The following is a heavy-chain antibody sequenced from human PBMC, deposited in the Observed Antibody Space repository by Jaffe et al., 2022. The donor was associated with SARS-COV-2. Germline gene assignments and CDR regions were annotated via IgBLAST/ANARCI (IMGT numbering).Heavy chain of an antibody. CDR2: ISWNSGSI. Sequence: EVQLVESGGGLVQPGRSLRLSCAASGFTFDDYAMHWVRQAPGKGLEWVSGISWNSGSIGYADSVKGRFTISRDNAKNSLYLQMNSLRAEDTALYYCAKGMGGYYTSYYYYGMDVWGQGTTVTVSS. CDR1: GFTFDDYA. CDR3: AKGMGGYYTSYYYYGMDV. D-gene: IGHD3-3*01. V-gene: IGHV3-9*01. J-gene: IGHJ6*02.